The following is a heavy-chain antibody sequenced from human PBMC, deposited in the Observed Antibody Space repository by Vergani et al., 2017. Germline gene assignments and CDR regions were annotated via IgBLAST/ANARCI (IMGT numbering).Heavy chain of an antibody. J-gene: IGHJ4*02. CDR2: IYYSGST. CDR3: ARGTHLIAVAGTRLFDY. Sequence: QVQLQESGPGLVKPSQTLSLTCTVSGGSISSGGYYWSWIRQHPGKGLEWIGYIYYSGSTYYNPSLKSRVTISVDTSKNQFSLKLSSVTAADTAVYYCARGTHLIAVAGTRLFDYWGQGTLVTVSS. CDR1: GGSISSGGYY. D-gene: IGHD6-19*01. V-gene: IGHV4-31*03.